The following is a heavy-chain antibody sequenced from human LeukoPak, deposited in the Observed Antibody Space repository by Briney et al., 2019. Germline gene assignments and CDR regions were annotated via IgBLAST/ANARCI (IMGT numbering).Heavy chain of an antibody. J-gene: IGHJ5*02. V-gene: IGHV4-38-2*01. Sequence: SETLSLTCAVSGYSISSGYYWAWIRQPPGKGLEWIGSVYHSGSTYYNPSLKSRVTISVDTSKNQFSLKLSSVTAADTAVYYCARHGNYYDTSQSDPWGQGTLVTVSS. CDR2: VYHSGST. D-gene: IGHD3-22*01. CDR3: ARHGNYYDTSQSDP. CDR1: GYSISSGYY.